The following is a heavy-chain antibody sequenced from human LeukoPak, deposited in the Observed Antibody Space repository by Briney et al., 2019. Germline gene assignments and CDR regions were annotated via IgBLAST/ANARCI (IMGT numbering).Heavy chain of an antibody. J-gene: IGHJ3*02. CDR3: GSPRTFSGPNVLDM. Sequence: GGSLRLSCAAAGFTFSNYWMHWVRQVPGKGLVWVSRINIEAKTTGYPHSVKGPFTINTANTKKTLYLQMNSLRAEDTAVYYCGSPRTFSGPNVLDMWGQGTMVTVSS. V-gene: IGHV3-74*01. D-gene: IGHD3-10*02. CDR1: GFTFSNYW. CDR2: INIEAKTT.